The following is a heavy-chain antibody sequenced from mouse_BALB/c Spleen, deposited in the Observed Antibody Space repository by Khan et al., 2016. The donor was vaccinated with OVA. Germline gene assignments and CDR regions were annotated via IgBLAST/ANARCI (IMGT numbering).Heavy chain of an antibody. CDR2: IYTYTGEP. V-gene: IGHV9-3-1*01. CDR1: GYTFTNYG. J-gene: IGHJ4*01. D-gene: IGHD1-2*01. CDR3: ARGERHAMDY. Sequence: QIQLVQSGPDLKKPGETVKISCKASGYTFTNYGINWVKQAPGKGLKWMGWIYTYTGEPTYADDFKGRFAFSLATSASSAYLQINNLKNEDTATYCCARGERHAMDYWGQGTSVTVSS.